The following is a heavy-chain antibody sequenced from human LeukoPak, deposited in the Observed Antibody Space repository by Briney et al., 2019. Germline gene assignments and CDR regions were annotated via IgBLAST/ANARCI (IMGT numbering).Heavy chain of an antibody. CDR2: ISGSGGST. J-gene: IGHJ4*02. Sequence: PGGSLRLSCAASGFTFSNYDMTWVRQAPGKGLEWVSVISGSGGSTYYADSVKGRFTISRDNSKNTLYLQMNSLRAEDTAVYYCAKDRRLTGLFDFWGQGTQVTVSS. CDR1: GFTFSNYD. CDR3: AKDRRLTGLFDF. V-gene: IGHV3-23*01. D-gene: IGHD3-9*01.